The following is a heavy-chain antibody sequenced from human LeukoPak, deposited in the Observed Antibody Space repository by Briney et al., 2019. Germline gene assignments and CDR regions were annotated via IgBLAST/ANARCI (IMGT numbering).Heavy chain of an antibody. J-gene: IGHJ1*01. CDR2: IIPIFGTA. Sequence: SVKVSCKASGGTFSSYAISWVRQAPGQGLEWMGGIIPIFGTANYAQKFQGRVTITADESTSTAYMELSRLKSDDTAVYYCARGSFSADAPLVLDYFHHWGQGTLVTVSS. CDR3: ARGSFSADAPLVLDYFHH. CDR1: GGTFSSYA. D-gene: IGHD5-18*01. V-gene: IGHV1-69*13.